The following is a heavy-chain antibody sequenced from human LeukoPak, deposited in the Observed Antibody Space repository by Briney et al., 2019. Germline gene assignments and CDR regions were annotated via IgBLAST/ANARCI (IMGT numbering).Heavy chain of an antibody. CDR1: GFSFSTTW. J-gene: IGHJ5*02. CDR3: AKGSGIHHFHWFDP. CDR2: ITSDGRNT. V-gene: IGHV3-74*01. Sequence: PGGSLRLSCAASGFSFSTTWMNWVRQAPGKGLVSVSRITSDGRNTVYADSVKGRFTISRDNSKNTLSLQMNSLRADDTALYFCAKGSGIHHFHWFDPWGQGTLVTVSS. D-gene: IGHD6-13*01.